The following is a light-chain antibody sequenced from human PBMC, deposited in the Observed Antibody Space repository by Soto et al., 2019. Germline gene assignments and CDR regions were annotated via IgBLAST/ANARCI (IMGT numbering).Light chain of an antibody. CDR2: GAS. J-gene: IGKJ1*01. V-gene: IGKV3-15*01. Sequence: EIVMTQSPATLSVSPGDSATLSCRASQSISDNVAWYQQRPGLAPRLLIYGASTRATGIPARFSGSGSGTEFTLTISSLQSEDFAVYYCQQYNNWSQTFGQGTKVDIK. CDR1: QSISDN. CDR3: QQYNNWSQT.